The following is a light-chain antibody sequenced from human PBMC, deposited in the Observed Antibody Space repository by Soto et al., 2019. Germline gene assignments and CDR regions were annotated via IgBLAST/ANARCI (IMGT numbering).Light chain of an antibody. J-gene: IGKJ1*01. CDR3: QQYGSSPPWT. CDR2: GAS. CDR1: QSVSSSY. V-gene: IGKV3-20*01. Sequence: EIVLTQSPGTLSLSPGERATLSCRASQSVSSSYLAWYPQKPGQATRLLIYGASSRATGIPDRFSGSGSGTDFTLTISRLEPEDFAVYYCQQYGSSPPWTFGQGTKVEIK.